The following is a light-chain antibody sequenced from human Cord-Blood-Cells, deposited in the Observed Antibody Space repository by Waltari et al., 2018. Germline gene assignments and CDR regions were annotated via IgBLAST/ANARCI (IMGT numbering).Light chain of an antibody. Sequence: QSALTQPASVSGSPGQSITISCTGTSSDVGGYNDVSWYQQHPGKAPKLVIYCVSNRRSEVSKRFSASNSGNTASLTISGLQDEDEADYYCSSYTSSSTVVFGGGTKMTVL. CDR2: CVS. J-gene: IGLJ2*01. CDR1: SSDVGGYND. V-gene: IGLV2-14*01. CDR3: SSYTSSSTVV.